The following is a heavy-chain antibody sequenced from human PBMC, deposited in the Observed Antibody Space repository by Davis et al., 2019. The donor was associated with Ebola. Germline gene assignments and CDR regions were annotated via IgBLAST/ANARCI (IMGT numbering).Heavy chain of an antibody. CDR3: ARDVGDNFDY. V-gene: IGHV3-7*03. D-gene: IGHD3-3*01. Sequence: GESLKISCAASGFTFDNFWMSWVRQAPGKGLEWVANIYRDGSEKYYVDSVKGRFTISRDNSKNTLYLQMNSLRAEDTAVYYCARDVGDNFDYWGQGTLVTVSS. J-gene: IGHJ4*02. CDR2: IYRDGSEK. CDR1: GFTFDNFW.